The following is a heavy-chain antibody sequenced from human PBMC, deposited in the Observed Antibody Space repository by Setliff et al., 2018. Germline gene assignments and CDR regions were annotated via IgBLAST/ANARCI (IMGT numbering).Heavy chain of an antibody. V-gene: IGHV1-46*03. Sequence: GASVKVSCKASGYTFSSYYMNWVRQAPGQGLEWMGIINPSGGDSTYEPRFQGRVTMTSDTSTSTFYMMLSSLRSDDTAVYYCARGGVTTFLPMGYWGQGSLVTVS. CDR3: ARGGVTTFLPMGY. J-gene: IGHJ4*02. D-gene: IGHD4-17*01. CDR1: GYTFSSYY. CDR2: INPSGGDS.